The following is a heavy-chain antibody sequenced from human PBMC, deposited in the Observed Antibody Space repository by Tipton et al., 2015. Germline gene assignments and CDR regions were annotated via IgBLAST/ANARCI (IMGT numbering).Heavy chain of an antibody. CDR1: GVSISGTSYY. D-gene: IGHD5-24*01. CDR3: ARDLEHGMDV. Sequence: GLVKPSETLSLTCTVSGVSISGTSYYWGWIRQPPGKGLEWMGYISYSGSTHYNPSLKSRVSISLDTSKNHFSLSLTSVTAADTAIYYCARDLEHGMDVWGQGTTVTVSS. V-gene: IGHV4-61*03. CDR2: ISYSGST. J-gene: IGHJ6*02.